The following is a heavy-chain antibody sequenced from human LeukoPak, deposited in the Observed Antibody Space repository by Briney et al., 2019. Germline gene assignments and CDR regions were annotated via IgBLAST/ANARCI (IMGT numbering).Heavy chain of an antibody. CDR2: VSSDGSIK. V-gene: IGHV3-30*18. J-gene: IGHJ3*02. Sequence: QPGGSLRLSCAASGFTFSRYSVHWVRQAPVKGLEWVAVVSSDGSIKYYGDSVKGRFTISRDNSKNTLYLQMNSLRAEDTAVYYCAKEFADVDDAFDIWGQGTMVTVSS. CDR3: AKEFADVDDAFDI. CDR1: GFTFSRYS.